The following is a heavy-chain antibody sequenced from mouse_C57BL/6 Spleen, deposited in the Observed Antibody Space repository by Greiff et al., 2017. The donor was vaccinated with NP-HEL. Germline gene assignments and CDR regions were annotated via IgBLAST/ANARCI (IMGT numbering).Heavy chain of an antibody. J-gene: IGHJ2*01. CDR1: GYTFTDYN. Sequence: VQLQQSGPELVKPGASVKIPCKASGYTFTDYNMDWVKQSHGKSLEWIGDINPNNGGTIYNQKFKGKATLTVDKSSSTAHMELRSLTSEDTAVYYCARLNWAFDYWGQGTTLTVSS. CDR3: ARLNWAFDY. D-gene: IGHD4-1*01. CDR2: INPNNGGT. V-gene: IGHV1-18*01.